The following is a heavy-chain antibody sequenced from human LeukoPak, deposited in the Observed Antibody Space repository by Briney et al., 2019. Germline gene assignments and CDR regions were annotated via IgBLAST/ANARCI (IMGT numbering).Heavy chain of an antibody. D-gene: IGHD6-19*01. CDR2: ITNSGGST. V-gene: IGHV3-23*01. J-gene: IGHJ4*02. Sequence: GGSLRLSCAASGFTFSSYWMHWVRQAPGKGLVWVSAITNSGGSTYYADSVKGRFTISRDNSKNTLYLQMNSLRAEDTALYYCAKDIQRRRQWLDYFDYWGQGTLVAVSS. CDR1: GFTFSSYW. CDR3: AKDIQRRRQWLDYFDY.